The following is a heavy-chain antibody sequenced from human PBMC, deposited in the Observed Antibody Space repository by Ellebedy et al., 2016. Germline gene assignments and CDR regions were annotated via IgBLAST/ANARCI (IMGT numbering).Heavy chain of an antibody. J-gene: IGHJ6*03. CDR2: IYYSGST. CDR3: AREVPAANFEEYYMDV. V-gene: IGHV4-39*02. Sequence: SETLSLTXTVSGGSISSSSYYWGWIRQPPGKGLEWIGSIYYSGSTYYNPSLKSRVTISVDTSKNQFSLKLSSVTAADTAVYYCAREVPAANFEEYYMDVWGKGTTVTVSS. D-gene: IGHD2-2*01. CDR1: GGSISSSSYY.